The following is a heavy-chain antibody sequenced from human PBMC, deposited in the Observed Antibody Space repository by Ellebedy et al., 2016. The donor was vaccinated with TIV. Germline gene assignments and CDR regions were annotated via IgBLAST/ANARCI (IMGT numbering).Heavy chain of an antibody. J-gene: IGHJ4*02. CDR1: GYRFTTYW. CDR2: IYPGDSDT. D-gene: IGHD4-17*01. Sequence: GESLKISXKGSGYRFTTYWIGWVRQMPGKGLEWMGIIYPGDSDTRYSPSFQGQVTISADKSFSTAYLQWSSLKASDTAMYFCARQLVGTGEYTTAYDYWGQGTLVTVSS. V-gene: IGHV5-51*01. CDR3: ARQLVGTGEYTTAYDY.